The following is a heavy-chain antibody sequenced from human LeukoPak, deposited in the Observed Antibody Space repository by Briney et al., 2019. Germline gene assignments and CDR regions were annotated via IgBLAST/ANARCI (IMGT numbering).Heavy chain of an antibody. J-gene: IGHJ4*02. CDR3: AKRGVVIRVILVGFYKEAYYFDS. Sequence: GGSLRLSCAVSGITLSNYGMSWVRKAPGKGLEWVASMSGSGGGTNYADTVKGRFTVSRDNSKNTLYLQMKSLRAEDTAVYFCAKRGVVIRVILVGFYKEAYYFDSWGQGALVTVSS. D-gene: IGHD3-22*01. CDR1: GITLSNYG. V-gene: IGHV3-23*01. CDR2: MSGSGGGT.